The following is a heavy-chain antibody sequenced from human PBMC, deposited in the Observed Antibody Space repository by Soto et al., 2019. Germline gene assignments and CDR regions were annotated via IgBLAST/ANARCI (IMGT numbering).Heavy chain of an antibody. V-gene: IGHV1-69*12. CDR1: GGSFNTYA. J-gene: IGHJ4*02. Sequence: QVQLVQSGAEVKKPGSSVRVSCKASGGSFNTYAISWVRQAPGLGLEWMGGIIAVFGIVTYAQKFQGRVTITADDSTGTSYMELSRLRSDDTAIYYCADHSLGYCMTTHCPPDYWGQGTLVTVSS. CDR3: ADHSLGYCMTTHCPPDY. D-gene: IGHD2-15*01. CDR2: IIAVFGIV.